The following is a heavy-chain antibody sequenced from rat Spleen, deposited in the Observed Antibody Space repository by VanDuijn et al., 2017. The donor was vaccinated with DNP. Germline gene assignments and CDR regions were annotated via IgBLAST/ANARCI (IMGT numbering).Heavy chain of an antibody. V-gene: IGHV5-25*01. CDR2: ISASGGST. D-gene: IGHD5-1*01. Sequence: EVQLVESGGGLVQPGRSLKLSCAASGFTFSDYYMAWVRQSATKGLEWVATISASGGSTYYRDSVKGRFTISRVNAQSTLYLQMTSLRSEDTAAYYCTRLGERLFDYWGQGTLVTVSS. J-gene: IGHJ3*01. CDR3: TRLGERLFDY. CDR1: GFTFSDYY.